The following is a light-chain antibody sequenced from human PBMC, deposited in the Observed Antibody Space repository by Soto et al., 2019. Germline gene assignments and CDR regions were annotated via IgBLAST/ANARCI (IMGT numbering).Light chain of an antibody. Sequence: DFHMTHSPSTLSASVGDRVTITCRASESISSWLAWYQQKPGKAPKLLIYDASSLESGVPSRFSGSGSGTEFSLTISSLQPDDFASYYCQQYRNYPWTFGQGTKVDIK. CDR2: DAS. CDR1: ESISSW. V-gene: IGKV1-5*01. J-gene: IGKJ1*01. CDR3: QQYRNYPWT.